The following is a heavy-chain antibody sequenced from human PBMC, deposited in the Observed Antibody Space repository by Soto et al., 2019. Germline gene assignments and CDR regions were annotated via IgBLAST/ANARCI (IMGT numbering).Heavy chain of an antibody. CDR2: IRYDGSNK. V-gene: IGHV3-33*01. D-gene: IGHD6-13*01. J-gene: IGHJ4*02. Sequence: QVQLVESGGGVVQPGRSLRLSCAASGFTFSSYGMHWVRQAPGKGLEWVALIRYDGSNKYYADSAKGRFTISRDNSKNTLYLQINSLRAEDTAVYYCARWGIAAGDYWGQGTLVTVSS. CDR1: GFTFSSYG. CDR3: ARWGIAAGDY.